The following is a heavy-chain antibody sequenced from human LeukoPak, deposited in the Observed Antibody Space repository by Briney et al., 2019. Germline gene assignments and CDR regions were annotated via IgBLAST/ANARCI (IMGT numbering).Heavy chain of an antibody. Sequence: SQTLTLTCAISGDSVSSNSAAWNWIRQSPSRGLEWLGRTYYRSKWYNDYAVSVKSRIIINPDTSKNQFSLQLNSVTPEDTAVYYCARAEAYSSSWTLYYYYGMDVWGQGTTVTVSS. J-gene: IGHJ6*02. CDR3: ARAEAYSSSWTLYYYYGMDV. D-gene: IGHD6-13*01. CDR1: GDSVSSNSAA. CDR2: TYYRSKWYN. V-gene: IGHV6-1*01.